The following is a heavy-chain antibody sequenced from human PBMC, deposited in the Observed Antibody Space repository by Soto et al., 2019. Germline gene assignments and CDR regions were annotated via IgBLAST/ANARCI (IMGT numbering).Heavy chain of an antibody. J-gene: IGHJ6*04. D-gene: IGHD3-22*01. CDR3: ARAPRITMIEIGRRSYGLEV. CDR2: INHSGTI. V-gene: IGHV4-34*01. CDR1: GWSFGDYY. Sequence: PSETLSLTCAVYGWSFGDYYWSWIRQRPGKGLEWIGEINHSGTIDYNPSLKSRVTMSVDASKNQFSLKLSSVTAADTAVYYCARAPRITMIEIGRRSYGLEVWRKGTTLT.